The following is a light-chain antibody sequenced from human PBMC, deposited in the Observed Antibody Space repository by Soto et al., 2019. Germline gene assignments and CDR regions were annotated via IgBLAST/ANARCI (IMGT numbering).Light chain of an antibody. CDR3: QQRTKWPT. Sequence: EIVLTQSPATLSLSPGERATLSCRASQSVSSYLAWYQQKPGQAPRLLINGASNRATGIPVRFSGSGSGTNFTLTNNSLKTEVFAVYYWQQRTKWPTFGRGTKVDIK. CDR2: GAS. J-gene: IGKJ3*01. CDR1: QSVSSY. V-gene: IGKV3-11*01.